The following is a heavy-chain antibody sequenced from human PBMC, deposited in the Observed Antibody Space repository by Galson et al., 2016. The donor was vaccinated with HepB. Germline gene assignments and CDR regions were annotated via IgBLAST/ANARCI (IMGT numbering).Heavy chain of an antibody. Sequence: SLRLSCAASGFSISTSGFNWVRQAPGKGLQWISNISSAFSPIYYADSVKGRFTISRDNAKNLLFLQMNSLRDEDTAVYYCARELVRSAFDLWGQGTMVTVSS. D-gene: IGHD4/OR15-4a*01. CDR3: ARELVRSAFDL. V-gene: IGHV3-48*02. CDR2: ISSAFSPI. CDR1: GFSISTSG. J-gene: IGHJ3*01.